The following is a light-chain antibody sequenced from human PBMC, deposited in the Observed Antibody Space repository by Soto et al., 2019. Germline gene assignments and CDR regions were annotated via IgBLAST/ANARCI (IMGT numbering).Light chain of an antibody. CDR1: QDISNY. CDR2: DAS. J-gene: IGKJ1*01. V-gene: IGKV1-5*01. Sequence: DIQMTQSPSSLSASVGDRVTISGQASQDISNYLNWYQQKPGKAPKLLIYDASSLQSGVPSRFSGSGSGTEFTLTISSLQPDDFATYYCQQYNSYSLTFGQGTKVDIK. CDR3: QQYNSYSLT.